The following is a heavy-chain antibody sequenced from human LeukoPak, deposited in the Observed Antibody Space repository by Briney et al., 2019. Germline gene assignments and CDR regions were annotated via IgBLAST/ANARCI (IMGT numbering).Heavy chain of an antibody. D-gene: IGHD3-22*01. J-gene: IGHJ5*02. CDR2: IRRNSDGGTI. V-gene: IGHV3-15*01. Sequence: PGESLRLSCAASGFTFSNVWMSWVRQVPGKGLEWVGRIRRNSDGGTIDYAAPVKGRFALSRDDSKNTLYLHMSSLQTEDTAVYYCATDFYDTTWGQGTLVTVSS. CDR3: ATDFYDTT. CDR1: GFTFSNVW.